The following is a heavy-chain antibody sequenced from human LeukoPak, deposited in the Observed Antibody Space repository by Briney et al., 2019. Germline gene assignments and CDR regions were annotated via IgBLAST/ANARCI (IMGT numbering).Heavy chain of an antibody. V-gene: IGHV1-18*01. J-gene: IGHJ6*02. CDR3: ALEWDFWSGYPGYYYYYGMDV. CDR2: ISAYNGNT. CDR1: GYTFTSYG. Sequence: ASVKVSCKASGYTFTSYGISWVRQAPGQGLEWMGWISAYNGNTNYAQKLQGRVTMTTDTSTSTACMELRSLRSDDTAVYYCALEWDFWSGYPGYYYYYGMDVWGQGTTVTVSS. D-gene: IGHD3-3*01.